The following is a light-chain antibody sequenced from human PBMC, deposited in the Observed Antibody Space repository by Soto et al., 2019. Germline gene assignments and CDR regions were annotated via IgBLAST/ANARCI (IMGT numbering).Light chain of an antibody. CDR3: CSHAGSSTFYL. J-gene: IGLJ1*01. Sequence: QSALTQPASVSGSPGQLITISCTGTSSDVGSYNLVSWYQQHPGKAPKLMIYEVSKRPSGVSNRFSGSKSGNTASLTISGLQAEYESDYYCCSHAGSSTFYLFGTGTKFTVL. CDR2: EVS. V-gene: IGLV2-23*02. CDR1: SSDVGSYNL.